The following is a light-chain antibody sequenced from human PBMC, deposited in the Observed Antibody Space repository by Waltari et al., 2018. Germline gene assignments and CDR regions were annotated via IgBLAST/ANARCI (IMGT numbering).Light chain of an antibody. CDR3: QQSSAWPGT. J-gene: IGKJ2*02. CDR2: DTS. V-gene: IGKV3-11*01. Sequence: EIVLTQSPATLSLSPGERPTLSCRASQSVYNYLVWSQQKPGQAPRLRIYDTSNRATGVPAGLRGRGSGTDFTVPSGDRDPKDFEVYYCQQSSAWPGTFGQGTKLDIK. CDR1: QSVYNY.